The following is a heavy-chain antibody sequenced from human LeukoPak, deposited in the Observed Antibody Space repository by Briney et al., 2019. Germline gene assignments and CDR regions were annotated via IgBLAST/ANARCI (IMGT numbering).Heavy chain of an antibody. Sequence: GGSLRLSWAASEFTFSIYAMSWARQAPAKGLEGGSAISGSGGSTYYEDSVKGRLTISSNNSKNTLSLQMNSLRAEDTAVYYCAKDLRKVATILFRAFDIWGQGTMVTVSS. J-gene: IGHJ3*02. D-gene: IGHD5-24*01. CDR1: EFTFSIYA. CDR3: AKDLRKVATILFRAFDI. V-gene: IGHV3-23*01. CDR2: ISGSGGST.